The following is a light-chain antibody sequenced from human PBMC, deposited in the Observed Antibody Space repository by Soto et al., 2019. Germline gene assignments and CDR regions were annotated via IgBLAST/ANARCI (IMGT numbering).Light chain of an antibody. CDR1: QSVSSN. CDR2: GAS. CDR3: QQYNNWPSIT. Sequence: DIVMTQSPATLSVSPGERATLSCRASQSVSSNLAWYQQKPGQAPRLLVYGASTRATGIPARFSGSGSGIEFILTISSLQSEDFALYYCQQYNNWPSITFGPGTKVDIK. J-gene: IGKJ3*01. V-gene: IGKV3-15*01.